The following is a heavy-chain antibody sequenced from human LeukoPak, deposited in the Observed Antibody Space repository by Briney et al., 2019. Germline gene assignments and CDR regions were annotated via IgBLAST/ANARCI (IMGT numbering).Heavy chain of an antibody. J-gene: IGHJ5*02. CDR3: ARHGYSSGSLAWFDP. D-gene: IGHD6-19*01. V-gene: IGHV4-59*01. CDR2: IYYSGST. CDR1: GCSISSYY. Sequence: PSETLSLTCTVAGCSISSYYWSWIRQPPGKGLEWIGSIYYSGSTNYNPSLKSRVTISVDTSKNQFSLKLSSVTAADTAVYYCARHGYSSGSLAWFDPWGQGTQVTVSS.